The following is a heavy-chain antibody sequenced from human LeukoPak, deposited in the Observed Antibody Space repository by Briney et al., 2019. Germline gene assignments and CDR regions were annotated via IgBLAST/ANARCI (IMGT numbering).Heavy chain of an antibody. CDR2: IYSGDTT. J-gene: IGHJ4*02. Sequence: RQAPGKGLEWVSVIYSGDTTYYADSVKGRFTISRDNSKNTLYLQMSSLRAEDTAVYYCASLGGGLDYFDYWGQGTLVTVSS. D-gene: IGHD3-16*01. V-gene: IGHV3-53*01. CDR3: ASLGGGLDYFDY.